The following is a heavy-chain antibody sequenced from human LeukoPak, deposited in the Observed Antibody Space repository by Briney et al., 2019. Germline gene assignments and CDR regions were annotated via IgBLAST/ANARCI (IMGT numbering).Heavy chain of an antibody. D-gene: IGHD6-13*01. CDR3: ARSRLIFTAAGRALGY. J-gene: IGHJ4*02. V-gene: IGHV1-2*02. CDR1: GYAFSAYY. CDR2: INSNSGGT. Sequence: ASLKVSCKASGYAFSAYYIHWVRQAPGKGLEWMGWINSNSGGTNYAQNFQARVTLTRDPSITTAYMELTWLRSDDTAVYYCARSRLIFTAAGRALGYWGQGTLVTVSS.